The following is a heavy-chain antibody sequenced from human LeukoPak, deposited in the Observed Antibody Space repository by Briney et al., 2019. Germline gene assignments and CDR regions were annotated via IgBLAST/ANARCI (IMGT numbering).Heavy chain of an antibody. J-gene: IGHJ6*03. D-gene: IGHD1-26*01. Sequence: GGSLRLSCAASGFTVSSNYMSWVRQAPGKGLEWVSVIYSGGSTYYADSVKGRFTISRDNSKNTLYLQMNSLRAEDTAVYYCARGAGYSREVNYYYYMDVWGKGTTVTVSS. V-gene: IGHV3-53*01. CDR3: ARGAGYSREVNYYYYMDV. CDR1: GFTVSSNY. CDR2: IYSGGST.